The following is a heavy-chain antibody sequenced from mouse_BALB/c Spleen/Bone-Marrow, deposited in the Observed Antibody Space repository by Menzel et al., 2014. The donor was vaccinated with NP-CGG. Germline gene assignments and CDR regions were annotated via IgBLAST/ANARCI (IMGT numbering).Heavy chain of an antibody. J-gene: IGHJ2*01. CDR3: ARAPQLLYYFDY. Sequence: EVKVVESGGGLVKPGGSLKLSCAASGFTFSTYAMSWVRQTPEKRLEWVASISNGGSTYYQDSVKGRFTISRDNARNILYLQMSSLRSEDTAMYYCARAPQLLYYFDYWGQGTTFTVSS. CDR1: GFTFSTYA. D-gene: IGHD4-1*02. V-gene: IGHV5-6-5*01. CDR2: ISNGGST.